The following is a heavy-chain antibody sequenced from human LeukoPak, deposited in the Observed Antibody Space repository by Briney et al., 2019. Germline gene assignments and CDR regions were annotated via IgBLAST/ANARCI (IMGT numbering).Heavy chain of an antibody. CDR2: IWYDGNNK. CDR1: GFTFNTYS. CDR3: ARRGKEYSSSWAFDY. J-gene: IGHJ4*02. Sequence: PGGSLRLSCVASGFTFNTYSFHWVRQAPGKGLEWVAVIWYDGNNKYYRDSVKGRFTISRDNSKNTLYLQMNSLRGEDTAVYYCARRGKEYSSSWAFDYWGQGTLVTVSS. V-gene: IGHV3-33*01. D-gene: IGHD6-6*01.